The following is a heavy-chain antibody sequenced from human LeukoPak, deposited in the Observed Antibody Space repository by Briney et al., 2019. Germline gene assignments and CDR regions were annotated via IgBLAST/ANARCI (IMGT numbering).Heavy chain of an antibody. J-gene: IGHJ5*02. CDR2: IYPGDSDT. CDR3: ARAPIYDFWSGYYKGDWFDP. D-gene: IGHD3-3*01. CDR1: GYSFTSYW. V-gene: IGHV5-51*01. Sequence: GESLKISCKGSGYSFTSYWIGWVRQMPGKGLEWMGIIYPGDSDTRYSPSFQGQVTISADKSISTAYLQWSSLKASDTAMYYCARAPIYDFWSGYYKGDWFDPWGQGTLVTVSS.